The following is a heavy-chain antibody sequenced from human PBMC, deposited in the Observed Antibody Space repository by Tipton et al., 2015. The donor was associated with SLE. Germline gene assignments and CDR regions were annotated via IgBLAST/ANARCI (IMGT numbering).Heavy chain of an antibody. CDR1: GYTFTDYY. Sequence: QVQLVQSGAEVKKPGASVNVSCKASGYTFTDYYMHWVRQAPGQGLEWMGGIIPIIGITKYAQDFQGRVTVTTDESTNTAYMELSNLRSDDTAVYYCARGGSYPGYWGQGTLVTVSS. D-gene: IGHD3-10*01. CDR3: ARGGSYPGY. CDR2: IIPIIGIT. J-gene: IGHJ4*02. V-gene: IGHV1-69*01.